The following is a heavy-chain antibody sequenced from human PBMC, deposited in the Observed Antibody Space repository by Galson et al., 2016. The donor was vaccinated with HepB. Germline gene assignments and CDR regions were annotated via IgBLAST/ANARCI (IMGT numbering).Heavy chain of an antibody. D-gene: IGHD6-19*01. CDR2: IDNNGGTA. CDR1: GFTFSSFA. CDR3: MKGSFSSGWSNWFDP. Sequence: SPRLSCAVSGFTFSSFAMHWVRQSPGRGLEYVSGIDNNGGTAYYADSVRGRFTISRDKSRNTLYLQMGSLRADDTAVYYCMKGSFSSGWSNWFDPWGQGTMVTVSS. J-gene: IGHJ3*01. V-gene: IGHV3-64D*08.